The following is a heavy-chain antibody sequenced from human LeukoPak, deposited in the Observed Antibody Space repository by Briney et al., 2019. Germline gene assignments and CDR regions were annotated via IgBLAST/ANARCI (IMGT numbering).Heavy chain of an antibody. CDR2: IIPIFGTA. Sequence: SVKVSCKASGGTFISYAISWVRQAPGQGLEWMGGIIPIFGTANYAQKFQGRVTITTDGSTSTAYMELSSLSSEDTAVYYCASETVTTYYYYYYMHVWRKGTTVSVSS. J-gene: IGHJ6*03. V-gene: IGHV1-69*05. D-gene: IGHD4-17*01. CDR1: GGTFISYA. CDR3: ASETVTTYYYYYYMHV.